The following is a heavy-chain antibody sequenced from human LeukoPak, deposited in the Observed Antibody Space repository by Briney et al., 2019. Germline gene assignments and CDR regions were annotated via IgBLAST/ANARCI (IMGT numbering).Heavy chain of an antibody. Sequence: SETLSLTCTVSGDSISSNSWTWIRQPAGDGLEWIGRISTSGSTYYNPSLKSRVTMSIDTSKNQFSLRLSSVTAADTAMYYCARGSSWFHYWGEGTLVTVSS. CDR2: ISTSGST. V-gene: IGHV4-4*07. CDR3: ARGSSWFHY. J-gene: IGHJ4*02. CDR1: GDSISSNS. D-gene: IGHD6-13*01.